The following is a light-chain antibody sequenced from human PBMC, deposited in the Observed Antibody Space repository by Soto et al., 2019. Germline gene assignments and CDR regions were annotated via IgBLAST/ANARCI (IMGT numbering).Light chain of an antibody. J-gene: IGKJ1*01. V-gene: IGKV3-20*01. CDR1: QSVSSIF. CDR3: QQYGSSPWT. Sequence: EIVLTQSPGTLSLSPGERATLSCRASQSVSSIFLAWYQQKPGQAPRLLIYGASSRATGIPGRFGGSGSGTDFTLTISRLEPEDFAVYYCQQYGSSPWTFGQGTKVEIK. CDR2: GAS.